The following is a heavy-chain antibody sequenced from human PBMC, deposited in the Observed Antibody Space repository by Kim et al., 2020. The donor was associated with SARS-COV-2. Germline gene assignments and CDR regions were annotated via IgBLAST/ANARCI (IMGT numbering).Heavy chain of an antibody. Sequence: GGSLRLSCTTSGLNFGDYAMSWFRQAPGKGLEWVAFIRSKRYGETTEYAASVKGRFTISRDDSKRIAYLQMNGLKTEDTAVYYCTSGPYYYDSAAYYHDYWGQGTLVTGSS. V-gene: IGHV3-49*03. CDR1: GLNFGDYA. J-gene: IGHJ4*02. D-gene: IGHD3-22*01. CDR3: TSGPYYYDSAAYYHDY. CDR2: IRSKRYGETT.